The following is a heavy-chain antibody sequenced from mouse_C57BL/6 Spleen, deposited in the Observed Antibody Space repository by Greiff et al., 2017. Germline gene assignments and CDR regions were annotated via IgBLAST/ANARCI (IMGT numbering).Heavy chain of an antibody. CDR3: ARSDYGNYVLFDY. V-gene: IGHV1-54*01. Sequence: QVQLQQSGAELVRPGTSVKVSCKAFGYAFTNYLIEWVKQRPGQGLEWIGVINPGSGGTNYNEKFKGKATLTADKSSSTAYMQLSSLTSEDSAVYFCARSDYGNYVLFDYWGQGTTLTVAS. CDR2: INPGSGGT. D-gene: IGHD2-1*01. CDR1: GYAFTNYL. J-gene: IGHJ2*01.